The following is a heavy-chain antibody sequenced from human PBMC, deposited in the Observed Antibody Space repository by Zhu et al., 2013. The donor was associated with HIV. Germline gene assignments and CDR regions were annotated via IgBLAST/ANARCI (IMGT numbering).Heavy chain of an antibody. D-gene: IGHD6-6*01. J-gene: IGHJ6*02. V-gene: IGHV1-2*02. CDR3: ARDARRQLEGYYYYYGMDV. CDR1: GYTFTTYD. Sequence: KKPGASVKVSCKSSGYTFTTYDINWVRQAPGQGLEWMGWINPNSGGTNYAQKFQGRVTMTRDTSISTAYMELSRLRSDDTAVYYCARDARRQLEGYYYYYGMDVWGQGTTVTVSS. CDR2: INPNSGGT.